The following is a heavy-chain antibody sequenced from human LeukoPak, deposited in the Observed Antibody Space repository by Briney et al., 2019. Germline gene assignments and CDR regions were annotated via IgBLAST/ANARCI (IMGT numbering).Heavy chain of an antibody. D-gene: IGHD3-10*02. CDR1: GFTFSSYW. CDR2: INSDGSST. V-gene: IGHV3-74*01. J-gene: IGHJ6*02. Sequence: PGGSLRLSCAASGFTFSSYWMHWVRQAPGKGLVWVSRINSDGSSTSYADSVKGRFTISRDNAKSTLYLQMNSLRAEDTAVYYCARGGFDVPGMDVWGQGTTVTVSS. CDR3: ARGGFDVPGMDV.